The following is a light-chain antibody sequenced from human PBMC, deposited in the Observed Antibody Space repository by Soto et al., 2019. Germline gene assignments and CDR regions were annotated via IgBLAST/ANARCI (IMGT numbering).Light chain of an antibody. CDR3: NSHTSGDFRV. CDR1: SSDVGRYNH. Sequence: QSALTQPASVSGSPGQSITIFCTGTSSDVGRYNHVSWYQHHPGKAPKLIISEVSNRPSGVSNRFSGSKSGYTASLTISGLQAEDEADYYCNSHTSGDFRVFGTGTKLTVL. V-gene: IGLV2-14*01. CDR2: EVS. J-gene: IGLJ1*01.